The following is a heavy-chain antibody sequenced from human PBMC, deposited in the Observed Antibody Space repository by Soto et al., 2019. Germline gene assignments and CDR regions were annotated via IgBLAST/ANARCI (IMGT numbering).Heavy chain of an antibody. CDR2: IYPGDSDT. V-gene: IGHV5-51*03. D-gene: IGHD3-3*01. J-gene: IGHJ6*03. CDR3: ARSKTPYDFRNYYYVDV. Sequence: GESLKISCKGSGYSFTSYWIGWVRQMPGKGLEWMGIIYPGDSDTRYSPSFQGQVTISADKSISTAYLQWSSLKASDTAMYYCARSKTPYDFRNYYYVDVWGKGTTVTVSS. CDR1: GYSFTSYW.